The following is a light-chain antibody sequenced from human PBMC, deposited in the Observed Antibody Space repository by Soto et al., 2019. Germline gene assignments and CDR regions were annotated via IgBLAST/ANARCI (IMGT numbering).Light chain of an antibody. CDR1: LSVSNNF. CDR3: QQYSPFPLS. Sequence: ESVLTQSAGTLSLSPGEIATLCCRASLSVSNNFLAGYQQKPGQAPSLLIYCASSRATGIPDRCSGSGSGTDFTLTISRLEPKDFAVYYCQQYSPFPLSFGPGTKVDIK. V-gene: IGKV3-20*01. J-gene: IGKJ3*01. CDR2: CAS.